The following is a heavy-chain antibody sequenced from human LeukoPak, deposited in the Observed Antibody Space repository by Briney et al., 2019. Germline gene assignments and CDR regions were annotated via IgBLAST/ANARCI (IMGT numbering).Heavy chain of an antibody. CDR2: ISSSSSTI. V-gene: IGHV3-48*04. CDR1: GFTFSSYS. D-gene: IGHD1-1*01. Sequence: GGSLRLSCAASGFTFSSYSMNWVRQAPGKGLEWVSYISSSSSTIYYADSVKGRFTISRDNAKNSLYLQMNSLRAEDTAVYYCARGYRSFDYWGQGTLVTVSS. J-gene: IGHJ4*02. CDR3: ARGYRSFDY.